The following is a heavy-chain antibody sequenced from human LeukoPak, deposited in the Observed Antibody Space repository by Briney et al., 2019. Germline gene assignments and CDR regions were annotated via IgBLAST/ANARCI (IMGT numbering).Heavy chain of an antibody. Sequence: SETLSLTCTVSGDSIDNFYWSWIRQPPGKGLEWIGYIYYSGSTNYNPSLKSRVTISVDTSKTQFSLKLTSVSAADTAVYYRARERSMVRGMSWFDPWGQGTLVIVSS. D-gene: IGHD3-10*01. CDR3: ARERSMVRGMSWFDP. V-gene: IGHV4-59*01. CDR1: GDSIDNFY. J-gene: IGHJ5*02. CDR2: IYYSGST.